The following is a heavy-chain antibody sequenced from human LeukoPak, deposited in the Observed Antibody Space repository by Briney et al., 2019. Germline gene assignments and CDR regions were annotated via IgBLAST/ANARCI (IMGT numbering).Heavy chain of an antibody. CDR3: AKVRGSGSYYLTPFDY. D-gene: IGHD3-10*01. V-gene: IGHV3-30*18. CDR1: GFTFSSYG. Sequence: GGSLRLSCAASGFTFSSYGMHWVRQAPGKGLEWVAVISYDGSNKYYADPVKGRFTISRDNSKNTLYLQMNSLRAEDTAVYYCAKVRGSGSYYLTPFDYWGQGTLVTVSS. J-gene: IGHJ4*02. CDR2: ISYDGSNK.